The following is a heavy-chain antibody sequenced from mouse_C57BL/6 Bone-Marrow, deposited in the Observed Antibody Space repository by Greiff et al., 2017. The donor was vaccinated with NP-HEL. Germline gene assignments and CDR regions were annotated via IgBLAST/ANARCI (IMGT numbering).Heavy chain of an antibody. J-gene: IGHJ3*01. CDR2: INPGSGGT. CDR1: GYAFTNYL. Sequence: QVQLQQSGAELVRPGTSVKVSCKASGYAFTNYLIEWVKQRPGQGLEWIGVINPGSGGTNYNEKFKGKATLTADKSSSTAYMQLSSLTSEDSAVYFCARGGWGFAYWGQGTLVTVSA. V-gene: IGHV1-54*01. CDR3: ARGGWGFAY.